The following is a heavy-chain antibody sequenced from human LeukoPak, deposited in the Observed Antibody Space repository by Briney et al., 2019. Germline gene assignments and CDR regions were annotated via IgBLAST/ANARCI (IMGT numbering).Heavy chain of an antibody. CDR2: ISGSGGST. CDR1: GFPFSSYA. CDR3: AKDIRGYSYGSY. J-gene: IGHJ4*02. V-gene: IGHV3-23*01. D-gene: IGHD5-18*01. Sequence: GGSLRLSCAASGFPFSSYAMSWVRQAPGKGLKWVSAISGSGGSTYYADSVKGRFTISRDNSKNTLYLQMNSLRAEDTAVYYCAKDIRGYSYGSYWGQGTLVTVSS.